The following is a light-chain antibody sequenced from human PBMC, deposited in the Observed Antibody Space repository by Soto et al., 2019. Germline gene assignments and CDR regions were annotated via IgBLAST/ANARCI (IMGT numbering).Light chain of an antibody. CDR2: IND. CDR3: AAWDDRLNAL. Sequence: QSVLTQPPSASGTPGQTVTISCSGSSSNIGDNPVNWYQQLPGAAPKLLIYINDQRPSGVPDRFSGSKSGPSASLAISGLQPEDEADYYCAAWDDRLNALFGTGTKLTVL. CDR1: SSNIGDNP. V-gene: IGLV1-44*01. J-gene: IGLJ1*01.